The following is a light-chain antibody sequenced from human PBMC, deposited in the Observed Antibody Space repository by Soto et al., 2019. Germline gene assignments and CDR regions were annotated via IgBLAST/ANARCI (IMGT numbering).Light chain of an antibody. CDR2: GAS. J-gene: IGKJ1*01. CDR3: QQYNNWPQT. Sequence: EIVMTQSPATRSVSPGERATLSCRASQNVVTNLVWYQQKPGQSPRLLIYGASTRATGIPARFSGSGSGTEFTLTISSLQSEDFAVYYCQQYNNWPQTFGQGTKVEIK. CDR1: QNVVTN. V-gene: IGKV3-15*01.